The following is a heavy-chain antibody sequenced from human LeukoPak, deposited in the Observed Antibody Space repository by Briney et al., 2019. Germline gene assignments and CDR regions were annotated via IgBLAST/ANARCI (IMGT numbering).Heavy chain of an antibody. J-gene: IGHJ4*02. D-gene: IGHD6-19*01. CDR3: AWSSGWYYFDY. Sequence: SETLSLTCTVSDGSISSYYWSWIRQPPGKGLEWIGYIYYSGSTNYNPSLKSRVTISVDTSKNQFSLKLSSVTAADTAVYYCAWSSGWYYFDYWGQGTLVTVSS. CDR2: IYYSGST. V-gene: IGHV4-59*01. CDR1: DGSISSYY.